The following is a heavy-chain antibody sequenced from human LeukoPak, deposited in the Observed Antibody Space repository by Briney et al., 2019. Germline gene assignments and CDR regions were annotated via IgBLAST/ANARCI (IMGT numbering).Heavy chain of an antibody. D-gene: IGHD3-10*01. CDR2: IYSGGST. V-gene: IGHV3-53*01. CDR1: GSTVSSKY. CDR3: ARAKPKNMVRGLIMRRESRYYFDY. J-gene: IGHJ4*02. Sequence: PGGSLRLSCAASGSTVSSKYMSWVRQAPGKGLEWVSVIYSGGSTYYADSVKGRFTISRDNSKSTLYIQMNSLRAEDTAVYYCARAKPKNMVRGLIMRRESRYYFDYWGQGTLVTVSS.